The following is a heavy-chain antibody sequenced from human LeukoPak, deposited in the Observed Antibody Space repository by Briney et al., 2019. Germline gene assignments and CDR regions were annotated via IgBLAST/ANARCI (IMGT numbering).Heavy chain of an antibody. Sequence: PSETLSLTCTVSTVTICSSSYYWRWIRQPPGKRLGWIASIYYSGITYYNSSLNSMVTMSVVTSNNQFSMKLSSVTAAETAVYYCARQSSGRYYFDYWGQGALVTVSS. J-gene: IGHJ4*02. CDR3: ARQSSGRYYFDY. CDR2: IYYSGIT. CDR1: TVTICSSSYY. D-gene: IGHD3-16*02. V-gene: IGHV4-39*01.